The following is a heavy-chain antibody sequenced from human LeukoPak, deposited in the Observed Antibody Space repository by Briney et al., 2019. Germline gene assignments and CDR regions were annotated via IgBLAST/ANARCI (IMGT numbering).Heavy chain of an antibody. J-gene: IGHJ4*02. CDR1: GFTFSTYG. D-gene: IGHD7-27*01. Sequence: PGGSLRLSCAASGFTFSTYGMHWVRQAPGKGLEWVAVVSFDSNNLYYADSVKGRFTISRDNSKNTLYLQMNSLRAEDTAVYYCARDRSWGSQCYFDYWGQGTLVTVSS. CDR2: VSFDSNNL. CDR3: ARDRSWGSQCYFDY. V-gene: IGHV3-33*05.